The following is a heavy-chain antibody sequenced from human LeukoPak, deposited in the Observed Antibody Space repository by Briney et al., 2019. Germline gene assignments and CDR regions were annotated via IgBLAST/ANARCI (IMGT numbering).Heavy chain of an antibody. CDR1: GGTFSSYA. J-gene: IGHJ6*03. CDR3: ARDTQQQLPTYYYYHYMDV. D-gene: IGHD6-13*01. CDR2: IIPIFGTA. V-gene: IGHV1-69*05. Sequence: SVKVSCKASGGTFSSYAISWVRQAPGQGLEWMGRIIPIFGTANYAQKFQGRVTITTDESTSTAYMELSSLRSEDTAVYYCARDTQQQLPTYYYYHYMDVWGKGTTVTVSS.